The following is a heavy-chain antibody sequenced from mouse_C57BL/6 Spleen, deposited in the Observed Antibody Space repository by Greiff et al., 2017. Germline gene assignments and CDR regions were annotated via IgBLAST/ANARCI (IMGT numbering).Heavy chain of an antibody. CDR3: TTRGLRRGFDY. Sequence: EVNVVESGGGLVKPGGSLKLSCAASGFTFSDYGMHWVRQAPEKGLEWVAYISSGSSTIYYADTVKGRFTISRDNAKNTLFLQMTSLRSEDTAVYYCTTRGLRRGFDYWGQGTTLTVSS. CDR1: GFTFSDYG. V-gene: IGHV5-17*01. J-gene: IGHJ2*01. D-gene: IGHD2-4*01. CDR2: ISSGSSTI.